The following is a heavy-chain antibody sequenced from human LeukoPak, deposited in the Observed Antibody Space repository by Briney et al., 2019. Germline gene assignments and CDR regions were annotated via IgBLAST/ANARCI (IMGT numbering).Heavy chain of an antibody. CDR2: IKQDGSGE. V-gene: IGHV3-7*01. CDR3: ARGKVHDY. CDR1: GFTFSSYA. J-gene: IGHJ4*02. Sequence: GSLRLSCAASGFTFSSYAMSWVRPAPGKGLEWVANIKQDGSGEFCVDSVKGRFTFSRDNAKNSLYLQMNSLRAEDTAMYYCARGKVHDYWGQGTPVIVSS.